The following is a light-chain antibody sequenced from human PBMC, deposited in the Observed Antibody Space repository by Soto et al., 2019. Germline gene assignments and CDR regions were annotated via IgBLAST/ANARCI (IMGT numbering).Light chain of an antibody. V-gene: IGKV3-15*01. J-gene: IGKJ1*01. Sequence: VMTQSPATLSVSPGERPTLSCRASQSVSSNLAWYQQKPGQAPRLLIYVASTRATGIPARFSGSGSGTEFTLTISSLQSEDFAVYYCQQYNNWTFGQGTKVDI. CDR2: VAS. CDR1: QSVSSN. CDR3: QQYNNWT.